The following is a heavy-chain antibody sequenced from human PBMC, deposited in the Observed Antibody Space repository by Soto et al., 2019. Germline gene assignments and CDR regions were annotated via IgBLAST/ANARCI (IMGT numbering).Heavy chain of an antibody. CDR3: AAEDPYGTHTQYYFDY. CDR1: GGSISSSSYY. Sequence: SETLSLTCTVSGGSISSSSYYWGWIRQPPGKGLEWIGSIYYSGSTYYNPSLKSRVTISVDTSKNQFSLKLSSVTAADTAVYYCAAEDPYGTHTQYYFDYWGQGTLVTVSS. CDR2: IYYSGST. V-gene: IGHV4-39*01. J-gene: IGHJ4*02. D-gene: IGHD3-16*01.